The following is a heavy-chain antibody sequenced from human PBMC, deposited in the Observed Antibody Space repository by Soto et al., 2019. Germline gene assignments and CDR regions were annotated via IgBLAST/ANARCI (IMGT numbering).Heavy chain of an antibody. Sequence: QVQLVQSGAEVKKPGSSVKVSCKASGGTFSSYTISWVRQAPGQGLEWMGRIIPILGIANYAQKFQGRVTITADKSTSTAYMELSSLRSDDTAVYYCARDSATVTTLSYYYYGMDVWGQGTTVTVSS. V-gene: IGHV1-69*08. J-gene: IGHJ6*02. CDR2: IIPILGIA. D-gene: IGHD4-17*01. CDR1: GGTFSSYT. CDR3: ARDSATVTTLSYYYYGMDV.